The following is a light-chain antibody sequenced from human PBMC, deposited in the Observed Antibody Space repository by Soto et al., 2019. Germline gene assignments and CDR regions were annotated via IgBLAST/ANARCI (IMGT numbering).Light chain of an antibody. V-gene: IGLV1-47*02. CDR2: IDD. CDR3: AAWDDNLNAYV. J-gene: IGLJ1*01. Sequence: QSVLTQPPSASSTPGQTVTISCSGSTSNIGTFYVYWYQHLPGTAPKLLIYIDDQRTSGVSDRFSGSKSGTSASLAISGLRSDDEADYSRAAWDDNLNAYVFGSATKLTVL. CDR1: TSNIGTFY.